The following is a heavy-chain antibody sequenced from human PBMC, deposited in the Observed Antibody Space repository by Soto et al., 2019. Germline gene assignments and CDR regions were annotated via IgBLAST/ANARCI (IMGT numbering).Heavy chain of an antibody. CDR1: GYTFISYG. Sequence: ASVKVSCKASGYTFISYGSSWLRQAPGQGLEWIGWISAYNVKKKYAQKFQGRVTVTTDSSKTTAYMELRSLRSDDTAVYYCAREDCSGTSCYRGEIWGQGTMVTVS. V-gene: IGHV1-18*01. D-gene: IGHD2-2*01. CDR2: ISAYNVKK. CDR3: AREDCSGTSCYRGEI. J-gene: IGHJ3*02.